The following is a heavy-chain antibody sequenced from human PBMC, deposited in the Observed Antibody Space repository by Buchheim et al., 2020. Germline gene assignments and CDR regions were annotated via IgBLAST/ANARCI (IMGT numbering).Heavy chain of an antibody. J-gene: IGHJ5*02. CDR1: GGSISSGGYY. V-gene: IGHV4-31*03. Sequence: QVQLQESGPGLVKPSQTLSLTCTVSGGSISSGGYYWSWIRQHPGKGLEWIGYIYYSGSTYYNPSLKSRVPISVDTSKNQFSLKLSSVTAADTAVYYCARGGIVVVPAAQPSSVWFDPWGQGTL. CDR2: IYYSGST. D-gene: IGHD2-2*01. CDR3: ARGGIVVVPAAQPSSVWFDP.